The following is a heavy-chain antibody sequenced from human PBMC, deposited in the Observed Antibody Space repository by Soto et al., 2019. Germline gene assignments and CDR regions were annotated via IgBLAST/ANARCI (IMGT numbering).Heavy chain of an antibody. CDR3: ARAATGSYHSAY. Sequence: QVQLVQSGPEVKNPGASVRVSCVASGYACTSYGVNWVRQAPGQGLEWMGWIAPHSGRTTYLPKFQGRVTMTADVSTNTAYIELRSLTSDDTGTYFCARAATGSYHSAYWGQGTVVTVSS. CDR1: GYACTSYG. J-gene: IGHJ4*02. V-gene: IGHV1-18*04. D-gene: IGHD3-10*01. CDR2: IAPHSGRT.